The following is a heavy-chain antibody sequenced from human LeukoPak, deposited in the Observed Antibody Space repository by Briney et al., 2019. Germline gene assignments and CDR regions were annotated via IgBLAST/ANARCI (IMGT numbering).Heavy chain of an antibody. J-gene: IGHJ2*01. CDR1: GYTFTGYY. D-gene: IGHD3-9*01. CDR2: INPNSGGT. CDR3: ARGSHYYDILTGYSPASWYFDL. V-gene: IGHV1-2*02. Sequence: GASVKVSCKASGYTFTGYYMHWVRQAPGQGLEWMGWINPNSGGTNYAQKFQGRVTMTRDTSISTAYMELSRLRSDDTAVYYCARGSHYYDILTGYSPASWYFDLWGRGTLVTVSS.